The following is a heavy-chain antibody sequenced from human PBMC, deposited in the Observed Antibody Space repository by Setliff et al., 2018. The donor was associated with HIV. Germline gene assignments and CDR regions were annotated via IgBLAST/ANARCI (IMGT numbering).Heavy chain of an antibody. Sequence: HPGGSLRLSCAASGFTFSHYAMTWVRQAPGKGLEWVSAISGSGDSTYYADSVKGRFTISRDNSKNTLYLQMNSLRAEDTAVYYCAKVGTYSSTWYFDLWGRGTLVTVSS. V-gene: IGHV3-23*01. J-gene: IGHJ2*01. CDR3: AKVGTYSSTWYFDL. CDR2: ISGSGDST. D-gene: IGHD6-13*01. CDR1: GFTFSHYA.